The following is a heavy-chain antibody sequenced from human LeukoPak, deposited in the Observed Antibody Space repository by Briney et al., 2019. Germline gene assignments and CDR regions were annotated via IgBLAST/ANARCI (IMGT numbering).Heavy chain of an antibody. CDR1: GFSFTSYW. CDR2: IDPPDSNT. J-gene: IGHJ4*02. V-gene: IGHV5-51*01. D-gene: IGHD3-3*01. Sequence: GASLKISCKVFGFSFTSYWIAWVRQMPGKGLEWMGIIDPPDSNTRYSPPFQGHVTISADRSISTVYLQWSSLKASDTAMYYCARRFTTLGVVNFDYWGQGTLVTV. CDR3: ARRFTTLGVVNFDY.